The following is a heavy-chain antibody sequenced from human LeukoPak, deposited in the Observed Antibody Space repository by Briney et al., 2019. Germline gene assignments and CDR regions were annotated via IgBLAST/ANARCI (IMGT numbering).Heavy chain of an antibody. V-gene: IGHV1-18*01. D-gene: IGHD3-10*01. CDR1: GYTFTSYG. J-gene: IGHJ5*02. Sequence: ASVKVSCKASGYTFTSYGISWVRQAPGQGLEWMGRISAYNGNTNYAQKLQGRVTMTTDTSTSTAYMELRSLRSDDTAVYYCARVVRITMVRGPNTFDPWGQGTLVTVSS. CDR3: ARVVRITMVRGPNTFDP. CDR2: ISAYNGNT.